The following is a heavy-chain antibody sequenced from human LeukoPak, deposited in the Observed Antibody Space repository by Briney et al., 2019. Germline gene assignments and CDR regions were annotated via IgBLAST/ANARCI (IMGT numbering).Heavy chain of an antibody. CDR2: ISAYNGNT. CDR3: ARDPTYYYDSSGYIY. D-gene: IGHD3-22*01. J-gene: IGHJ4*02. CDR1: GYTFTSYG. V-gene: IGHV1-18*01. Sequence: ASVKVPCKASGYTFTSYGISWVRQAPGQVLEWMGWISAYNGNTNYARKLQGRVTMTTDTSTSTAYMELRSLRSDDTAVYYCARDPTYYYDSSGYIYWGQGTLVTVSS.